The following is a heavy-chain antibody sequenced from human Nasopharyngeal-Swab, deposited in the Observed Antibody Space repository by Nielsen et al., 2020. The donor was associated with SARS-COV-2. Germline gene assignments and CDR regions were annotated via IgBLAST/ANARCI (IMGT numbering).Heavy chain of an antibody. V-gene: IGHV4-39*01. CDR3: TRGYGSFPYYFDH. Sequence: SETLSLTCPVSGGSVSTSTYFWGWIRQPPGKGLEWIGTVYYSGSTYYNPSLKSRVTISVDTSKNQFFLKLNSVTATDTAVYYCTRGYGSFPYYFDHWGQGTLVTVSS. CDR1: GGSVSTSTYF. D-gene: IGHD1-26*01. CDR2: VYYSGST. J-gene: IGHJ4*02.